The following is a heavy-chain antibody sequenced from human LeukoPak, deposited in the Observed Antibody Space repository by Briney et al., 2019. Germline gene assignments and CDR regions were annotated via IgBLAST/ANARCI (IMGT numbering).Heavy chain of an antibody. CDR1: IFSFDLYG. V-gene: IGHV3-23*01. CDR3: ARDPSTLTIRDNY. D-gene: IGHD5-24*01. J-gene: IGHJ4*02. CDR2: ISGSGSNT. Sequence: GGSLRLSCEASIFSFDLYGISWIRQAPGKGLEWISTISGSGSNTHYRDSVKGRFTISRDNSKNMVYLEMNSLRAEDTAIYYCARDPSTLTIRDNYWGRGTLVTVSS.